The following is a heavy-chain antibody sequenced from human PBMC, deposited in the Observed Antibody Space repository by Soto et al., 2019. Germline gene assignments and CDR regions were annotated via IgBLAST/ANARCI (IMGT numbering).Heavy chain of an antibody. Sequence: GASVKVSCKASGYTFTSYGISWVRQAPGQGLEWMGWISAYNGNTNYAQKLQGRVTMTTDTSTSTAYMELRSLRSDDTAVYYCAGDRAAVSPPGLYYDFWSGYYGSFDYWGQGTLVTVSS. D-gene: IGHD3-3*01. J-gene: IGHJ4*02. CDR1: GYTFTSYG. CDR2: ISAYNGNT. V-gene: IGHV1-18*01. CDR3: AGDRAAVSPPGLYYDFWSGYYGSFDY.